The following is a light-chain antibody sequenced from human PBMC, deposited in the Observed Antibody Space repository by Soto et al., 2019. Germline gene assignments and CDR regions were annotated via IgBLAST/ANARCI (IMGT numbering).Light chain of an antibody. CDR2: RDS. J-gene: IGLJ3*02. CDR1: SSNIGSND. V-gene: IGLV1-44*01. Sequence: QSVLTQPPSASGTPGQRVSISCSGSSSNIGSNDVHWYQQFPGTAPRLLIYRDSQRPSRVPDRFSGSKSGTSASLVISGLQSEDEADYYCAAWNDSPYLWVFGGGTKLTVL. CDR3: AAWNDSPYLWV.